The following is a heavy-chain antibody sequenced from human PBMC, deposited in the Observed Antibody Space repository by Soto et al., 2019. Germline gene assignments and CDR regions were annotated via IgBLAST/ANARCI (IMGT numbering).Heavy chain of an antibody. CDR1: GFTFGDYA. Sequence: GGSLRLSCTASGFTFGDYAMSWFRQAPGKGLEWVGFIRSKAYGGTTEYAASVKGRFTISRDDSKSIAYLQMNSLKTEDTAVYYCTGGYGSGTAIYYYYYGMDVWGQGTTVTVSS. J-gene: IGHJ6*02. CDR3: TGGYGSGTAIYYYYYGMDV. D-gene: IGHD3-10*01. V-gene: IGHV3-49*03. CDR2: IRSKAYGGTT.